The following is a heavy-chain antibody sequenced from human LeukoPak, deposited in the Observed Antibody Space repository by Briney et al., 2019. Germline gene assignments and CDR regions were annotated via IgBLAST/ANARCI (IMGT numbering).Heavy chain of an antibody. J-gene: IGHJ3*02. V-gene: IGHV4-4*07. CDR3: ARGLFSHYYDSSGYSTHDAFDI. CDR2: IYTSGST. CDR1: GGSISTYY. Sequence: PSETLSLTCTASGGSISTYYWRWIRQPAGKGLEWIGRIYTSGSTNYNPSLKSRVTMSVDTSKNQFSLKLSSVTAADTAVYYCARGLFSHYYDSSGYSTHDAFDIWGQGTMVTVSS. D-gene: IGHD3-22*01.